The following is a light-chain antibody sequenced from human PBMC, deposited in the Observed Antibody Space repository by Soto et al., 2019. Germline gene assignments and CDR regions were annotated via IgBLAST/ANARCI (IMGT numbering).Light chain of an antibody. CDR3: QQYYSYPVFT. Sequence: AIRMTQSPSSFSASTGDRVTITCRASQGISSYLAWYQQKPGKAPKLLIYAASTLQSGVPSRFSGSGSATDFTLTISCLQSEDFATYYCQQYYSYPVFTFGPGTKVDIK. CDR1: QGISSY. V-gene: IGKV1-8*01. J-gene: IGKJ3*01. CDR2: AAS.